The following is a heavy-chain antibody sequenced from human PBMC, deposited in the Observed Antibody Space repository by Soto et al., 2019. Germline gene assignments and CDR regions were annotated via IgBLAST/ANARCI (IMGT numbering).Heavy chain of an antibody. J-gene: IGHJ5*02. V-gene: IGHV1-69*02. CDR3: ASADCSSTSCYAVWFDP. CDR2: IIPILGIA. D-gene: IGHD2-2*01. CDR1: GGTFSSYT. Sequence: SVKVSCKASGGTFSSYTISWVRQAPGQGLEWMGRIIPILGIANYAQKFQGRVTITADKSTSTAYMELSSLRSEDTAVYYCASADCSSTSCYAVWFDPWGQGTLVTVSS.